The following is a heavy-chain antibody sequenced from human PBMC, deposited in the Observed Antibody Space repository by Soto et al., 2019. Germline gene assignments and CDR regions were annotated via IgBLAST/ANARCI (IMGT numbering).Heavy chain of an antibody. CDR1: GSTFSSYA. D-gene: IGHD7-27*01. Sequence: EVQLLESGGGLVQPGGSLRLSCAASGSTFSSYAMTWVRQAPGKGLEWVSAISSSGGRTYYADSVKGRFTISRDNSKNTLYRQMNSLRAEDTAVYYCAKGGLGSWFDPWGQGALVTVSS. V-gene: IGHV3-23*01. J-gene: IGHJ5*02. CDR2: ISSSGGRT. CDR3: AKGGLGSWFDP.